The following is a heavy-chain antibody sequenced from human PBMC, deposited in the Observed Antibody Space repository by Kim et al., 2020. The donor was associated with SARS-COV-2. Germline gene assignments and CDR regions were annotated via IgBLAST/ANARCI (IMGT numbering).Heavy chain of an antibody. J-gene: IGHJ4*02. V-gene: IGHV4-4*02. Sequence: NSNPSLKSRGTISVAKSKHQFSLKLSSVTAADTAVYYCARLYDSSGYYPHWGQGTLVTVSS. D-gene: IGHD3-22*01. CDR3: ARLYDSSGYYPH.